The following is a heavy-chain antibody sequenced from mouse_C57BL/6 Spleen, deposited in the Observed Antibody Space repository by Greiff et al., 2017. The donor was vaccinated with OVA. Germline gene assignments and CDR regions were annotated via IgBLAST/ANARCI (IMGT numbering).Heavy chain of an antibody. D-gene: IGHD1-1*01. Sequence: QVQLQQSGAELARPGASVKMSCKASGYTFTSYTMHWVKQRPGQGLEWIGYINPSSGYTKYNQKFKDKATLTADKSSSTAYMQLSSLTSEDSAVYYCAISPSYYGSSYDYAMDYWGQGTSVTVSS. CDR3: AISPSYYGSSYDYAMDY. J-gene: IGHJ4*01. CDR2: INPSSGYT. V-gene: IGHV1-4*01. CDR1: GYTFTSYT.